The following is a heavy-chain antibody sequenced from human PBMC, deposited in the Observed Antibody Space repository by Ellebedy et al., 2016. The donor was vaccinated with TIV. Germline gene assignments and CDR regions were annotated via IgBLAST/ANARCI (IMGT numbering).Heavy chain of an antibody. V-gene: IGHV4-59*11. Sequence: MPSETLSLTCTVSGGSISGHFWSWIRQPPGKGLEWIGYIHYNGNTDYNPSLTSRVTISVDASRNQVSLKLSSVTAADTAVYYCARVVAGPYWHFDLWGRGTLVTVSS. CDR1: GGSISGHF. CDR2: IHYNGNT. CDR3: ARVVAGPYWHFDL. J-gene: IGHJ2*01. D-gene: IGHD6-19*01.